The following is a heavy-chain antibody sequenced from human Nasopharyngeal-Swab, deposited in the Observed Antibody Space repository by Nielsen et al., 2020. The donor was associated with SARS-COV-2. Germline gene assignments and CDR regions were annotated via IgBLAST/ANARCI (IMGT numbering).Heavy chain of an antibody. CDR2: INPSGGST. D-gene: IGHD2-15*01. J-gene: IGHJ6*02. CDR3: ARDRVVAATQGSYYYYGMDV. CDR1: GYTFTSYY. V-gene: IGHV1-46*01. Sequence: ASVKVSCKASGYTFTSYYMHWVRQAPGQGLEWMGIINPSGGSTSYAQKFQGRVTMTTDTSTSTAYMELRSLRSDDTAVYYCARDRVVAATQGSYYYYGMDVWGQGTTVTVSS.